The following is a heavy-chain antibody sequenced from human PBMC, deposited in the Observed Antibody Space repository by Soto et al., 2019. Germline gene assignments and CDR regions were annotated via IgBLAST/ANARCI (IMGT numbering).Heavy chain of an antibody. CDR1: GGSISSSSYY. CDR3: ARLAVVYWTMVDY. J-gene: IGHJ4*02. CDR2: IYYSGST. V-gene: IGHV4-39*01. D-gene: IGHD1-26*01. Sequence: QLQLQESGPGLLKPSETLSLTCTVSGGSISSSSYYWGWIRQPPGKGLEWIGSIYYSGSTYYNPSLKSRVTISVDTSKNQFSLKLSSVTAADTAVYYCARLAVVYWTMVDYWGQGTLVTVSS.